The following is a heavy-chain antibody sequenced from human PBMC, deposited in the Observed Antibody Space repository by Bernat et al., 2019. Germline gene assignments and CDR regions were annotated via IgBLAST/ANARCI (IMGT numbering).Heavy chain of an antibody. CDR3: TREGGMYYNILTGYHYFYY. V-gene: IGHV3-49*03. CDR1: GFTFGYYA. CDR2: IRSKAYGGTT. Sequence: EVQLVESGGGLVQPGRSLRLSCTASGFTFGYYAMSWFRQAPGKGLEWVGFIRSKAYGGTTEYAASVKGRFTISRDDSKSIAYLQMNSLKTEDTAVYYCTREGGMYYNILTGYHYFYYWDQGTRVTVSS. J-gene: IGHJ4*02. D-gene: IGHD3-9*01.